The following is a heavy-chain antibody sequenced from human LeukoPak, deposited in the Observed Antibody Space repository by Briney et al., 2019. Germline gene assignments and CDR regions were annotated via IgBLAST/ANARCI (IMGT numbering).Heavy chain of an antibody. D-gene: IGHD6-25*01. J-gene: IGHJ4*02. Sequence: PSETLSLTCAVYGGSFSGYYWSWIRQPAGKGLEWIGEINHSGSTNYNPSLKSRVTISVDTSKNQFSLKLSSVTAADTAVYYCARRSSGRMVDYWGQGTLVTVSS. CDR1: GGSFSGYY. CDR2: INHSGST. V-gene: IGHV4-34*01. CDR3: ARRSSGRMVDY.